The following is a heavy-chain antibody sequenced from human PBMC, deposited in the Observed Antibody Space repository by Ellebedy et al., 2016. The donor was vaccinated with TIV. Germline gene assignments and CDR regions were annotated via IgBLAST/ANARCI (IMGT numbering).Heavy chain of an antibody. CDR3: ARALFYDVDLSGWYFDI. Sequence: GGSLRLSCAASGFTVSSNYMNWVRQAPGKGLEWVSIISSAGTTYYADSVKGRFTISKDNSKNTLNLQMTSLRVEDTAVYYCARALFYDVDLSGWYFDIWGRGTLVSVSS. J-gene: IGHJ2*01. V-gene: IGHV3-66*01. D-gene: IGHD3-10*02. CDR1: GFTVSSNY. CDR2: ISSAGTT.